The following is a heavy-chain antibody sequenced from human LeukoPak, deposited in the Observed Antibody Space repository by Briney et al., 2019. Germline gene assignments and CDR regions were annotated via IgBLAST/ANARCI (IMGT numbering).Heavy chain of an antibody. CDR1: GGSISGYY. CDR3: ARDQGYYGSGSYYHGWFDP. CDR2: IYYSGST. J-gene: IGHJ5*02. V-gene: IGHV4-59*01. D-gene: IGHD3-10*01. Sequence: PSETLSLTCTVSGGSISGYYWSWIRQPPGKGLEWIGYIYYSGSTNYNPSLKSRVTISVDTSKDQFPLKLSSVTAADTAVYYCARDQGYYGSGSYYHGWFDPWGQGTLVTVSS.